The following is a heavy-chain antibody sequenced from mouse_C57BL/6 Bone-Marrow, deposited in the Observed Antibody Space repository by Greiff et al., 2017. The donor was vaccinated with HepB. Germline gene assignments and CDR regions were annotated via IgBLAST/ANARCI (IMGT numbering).Heavy chain of an antibody. V-gene: IGHV1-42*01. CDR1: GYSFTGYY. CDR2: INPSTGGT. Sequence: VQLQQSGPELVKPGASVKISCKASGYSFTGYYMNWVKQSPEKSLEWIGEINPSTGGTTYNQKFKAKATLTVDKSSSTAYMQLKSLTSEDSAVYYCARQDYEYDGRYYYAMDYWGQGTSVTVSS. J-gene: IGHJ4*01. CDR3: ARQDYEYDGRYYYAMDY. D-gene: IGHD2-4*01.